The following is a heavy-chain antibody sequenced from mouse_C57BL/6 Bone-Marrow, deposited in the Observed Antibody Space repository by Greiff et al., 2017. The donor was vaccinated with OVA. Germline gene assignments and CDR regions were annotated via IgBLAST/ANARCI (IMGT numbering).Heavy chain of an antibody. CDR1: GYAFSSSW. CDR3: TRHDGYYYVGY. V-gene: IGHV1-82*01. Sequence: QVQLKQSGPELVKPGASVKISCKASGYAFSSSWMNWVKQRPGKGLEWIGRIYPGDGDTNYNGKFKGKATLTADKSSSTAYMQLSSLPSEDSAVYFCTRHDGYYYVGYWGQGTTLTVAS. D-gene: IGHD2-3*01. J-gene: IGHJ2*01. CDR2: IYPGDGDT.